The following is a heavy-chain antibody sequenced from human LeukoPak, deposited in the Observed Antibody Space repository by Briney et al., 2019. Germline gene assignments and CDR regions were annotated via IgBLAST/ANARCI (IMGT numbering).Heavy chain of an antibody. CDR2: IKQDGSEK. J-gene: IGHJ4*02. D-gene: IGHD5-24*01. V-gene: IGHV3-7*04. CDR1: GFTFSSYW. Sequence: GGSLRLSCAASGFTFSSYWMSWVRQAPGKGLEWVANIKQDGSEKYYVDSVKGRFTISRDNAKNSLYLQMNSLRAEDTAVYYCARVRRDGYNWSIFDYWGQGTLVTVSS. CDR3: ARVRRDGYNWSIFDY.